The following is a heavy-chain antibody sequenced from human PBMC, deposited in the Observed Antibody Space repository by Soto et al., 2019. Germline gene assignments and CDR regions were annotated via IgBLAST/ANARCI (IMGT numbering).Heavy chain of an antibody. CDR3: ARGGRTGKDDSFDG. CDR1: GFPFSAYT. J-gene: IGHJ3*01. D-gene: IGHD1-1*01. CDR2: SHAGNGDT. V-gene: IGHV1-3*02. Sequence: ASVQVSCKASGFPFSAYTIHWVRQAPGQGLEWIGWSHAGNGDTKFSQGFQGRGIFNRDASATTAYMEVTNLKPEDMAVYYCARGGRTGKDDSFDGWGQGTMVSVAS.